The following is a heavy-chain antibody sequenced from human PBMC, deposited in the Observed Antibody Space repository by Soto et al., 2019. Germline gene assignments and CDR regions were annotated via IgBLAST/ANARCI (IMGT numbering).Heavy chain of an antibody. J-gene: IGHJ2*01. CDR3: ARDEVLRYYYDSSGFDL. D-gene: IGHD3-22*01. Sequence: QVQLVQSGAEVKKPGASVKVSCKASGYTFTSYGISWVRQAPGQGLEWMGWISAYNGNTNYAQKLQGRVTMTTDTSTSTAYMVLRSLRSDDTAVYYFARDEVLRYYYDSSGFDLWGRGTLVTVSS. CDR1: GYTFTSYG. V-gene: IGHV1-18*01. CDR2: ISAYNGNT.